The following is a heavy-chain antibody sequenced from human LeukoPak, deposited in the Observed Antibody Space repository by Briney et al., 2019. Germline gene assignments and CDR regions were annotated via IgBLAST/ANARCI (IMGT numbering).Heavy chain of an antibody. J-gene: IGHJ4*02. CDR2: IWYDGSNK. Sequence: GGSLRLSCAASGFTFSSYGMHWVRQAPGKGLEWVAVIWYDGSNKYYADSVKGRFTISRDNSKNTLDLQMNSLRAEDTAVYYCARDRSYDFWSGYSTPDYWGQGTLVAVSS. D-gene: IGHD3-3*01. V-gene: IGHV3-33*01. CDR3: ARDRSYDFWSGYSTPDY. CDR1: GFTFSSYG.